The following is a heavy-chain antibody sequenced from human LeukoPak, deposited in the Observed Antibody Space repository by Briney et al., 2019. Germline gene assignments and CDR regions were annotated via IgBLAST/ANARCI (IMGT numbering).Heavy chain of an antibody. CDR2: INPNSGGT. V-gene: IGHV1-2*02. J-gene: IGHJ5*02. Sequence: ASVKVSCKTPGYTFIGYYIHWVRQAPGQGLEWMGWINPNSGGTNYAQMFQGRVTMTRDTSISTAYMELSRLRSDDTAVYYCAGGSYYDNSPLGSWGQGTLVTVSS. CDR1: GYTFIGYY. D-gene: IGHD3-22*01. CDR3: AGGSYYDNSPLGS.